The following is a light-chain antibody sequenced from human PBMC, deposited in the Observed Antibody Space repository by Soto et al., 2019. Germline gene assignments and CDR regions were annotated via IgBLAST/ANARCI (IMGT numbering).Light chain of an antibody. Sequence: EKVMTQSPATLSVSPGERATLSCRASQSVRSNLAWYQQKPGQPPRLLIYDASTRATGIPSRFSGSGSGTEFTLTISSLKSEDFAVYYCQPYNNWPLTFGGGTKVESK. CDR3: QPYNNWPLT. V-gene: IGKV3-15*01. CDR1: QSVRSN. CDR2: DAS. J-gene: IGKJ4*01.